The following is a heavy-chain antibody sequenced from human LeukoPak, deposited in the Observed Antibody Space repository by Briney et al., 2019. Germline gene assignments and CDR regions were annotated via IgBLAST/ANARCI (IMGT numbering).Heavy chain of an antibody. V-gene: IGHV4-39*01. CDR3: AGFGVTHHYFEY. D-gene: IGHD4-23*01. J-gene: IGHJ4*02. CDR1: GGSISSSSYY. Sequence: SETLSLTCSVSGGSISSSSYYWGWIRQPPGKGLEWIGSIYYSGSTYYNPSLKSRVTISVDTSKNQFSLRLSSVTASDTAVDYWAGFGVTHHYFEYLGQGTLVTVSS. CDR2: IYYSGST.